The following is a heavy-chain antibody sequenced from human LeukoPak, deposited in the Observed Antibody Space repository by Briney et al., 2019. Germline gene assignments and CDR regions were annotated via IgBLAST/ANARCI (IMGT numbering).Heavy chain of an antibody. Sequence: PSETLSLTCAVYGGSFSGYYWSWIRQPPGKGLEWIGEINHSGSTSYSPSLKSRVTISVDTSKNQFSLKLSSETAADTAVYYCARLGLGVVVPAALYGMDVWGKGTTVTVSS. CDR2: INHSGST. CDR3: ARLGLGVVVPAALYGMDV. D-gene: IGHD2-2*01. V-gene: IGHV4-34*01. J-gene: IGHJ6*04. CDR1: GGSFSGYY.